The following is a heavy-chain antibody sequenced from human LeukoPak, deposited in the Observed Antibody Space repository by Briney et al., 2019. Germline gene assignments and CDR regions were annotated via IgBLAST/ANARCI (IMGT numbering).Heavy chain of an antibody. D-gene: IGHD2-21*01. CDR2: IIPIFGTA. Sequence: SVKVSCKPSGYTFSGYYLHWVRQAPGQGLEWMGGIIPIFGTANYAQKFQGRVTITADKSTSTAYMELSSLRSEDTAVYYCARGTYSPDYYYYYYMDVWGKGTTVTVSS. CDR1: GYTFSGYY. V-gene: IGHV1-69*06. CDR3: ARGTYSPDYYYYYYMDV. J-gene: IGHJ6*03.